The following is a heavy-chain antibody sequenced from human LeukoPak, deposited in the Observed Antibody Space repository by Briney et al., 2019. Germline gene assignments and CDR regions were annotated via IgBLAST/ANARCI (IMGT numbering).Heavy chain of an antibody. CDR2: INHSGST. CDR3: ARRIAARPRGYWFDP. CDR1: GGSFSGYY. D-gene: IGHD6-6*01. J-gene: IGHJ5*02. Sequence: SETLSLTCAVYGGSFSGYYWSWIRQPPGKGLEWIGEINHSGSTNYNPSLKSRVTISVDTSKHQVSLKVSSVTAADTAVYYCARRIAARPRGYWFDPWGQGTLVTVSS. V-gene: IGHV4-34*01.